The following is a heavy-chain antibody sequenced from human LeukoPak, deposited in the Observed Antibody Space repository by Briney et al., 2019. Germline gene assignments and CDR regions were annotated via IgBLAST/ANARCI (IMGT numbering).Heavy chain of an antibody. Sequence: SSETLSLTCAVYGDSFSGYFWSWIRQPPGKGLEWIAEINHSGSTNYNPSLKSRVTISVDTSKDQFSLKLSSVTAADTAVYYCARVYSSSGYNWFDPWGQGTLVTVSS. CDR2: INHSGST. CDR3: ARVYSSSGYNWFDP. V-gene: IGHV4-34*01. J-gene: IGHJ5*02. CDR1: GDSFSGYF. D-gene: IGHD6-6*01.